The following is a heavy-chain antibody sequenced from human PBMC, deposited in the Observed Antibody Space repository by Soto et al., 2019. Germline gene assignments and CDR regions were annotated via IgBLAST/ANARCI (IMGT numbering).Heavy chain of an antibody. CDR3: ATHTSSGWYGWFDP. Sequence: GASVKVSCKVSGYTLTELSMHWVRQAPGKGLEWMGGFDPEDGETIYAQKFQGRVTMTEDTSTDTAYMELSSLRSEDTAVYYCATHTSSGWYGWFDPWGQGTLVTVSS. CDR1: GYTLTELS. V-gene: IGHV1-24*01. CDR2: FDPEDGET. J-gene: IGHJ5*02. D-gene: IGHD6-19*01.